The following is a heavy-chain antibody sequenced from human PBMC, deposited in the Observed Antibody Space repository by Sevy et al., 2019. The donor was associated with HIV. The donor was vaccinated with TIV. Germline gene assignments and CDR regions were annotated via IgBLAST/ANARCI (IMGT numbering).Heavy chain of an antibody. CDR2: IWYDGSNK. V-gene: IGHV3-33*01. J-gene: IGHJ6*03. CDR1: GFTFSSYG. Sequence: GGSLRLSCAASGFTFSSYGMHWVRQAPGKGLEWVAVIWYDGSNKYYADSVKGRFTISMDNSKNTLYLQMNSMRAEDTAAYYCAREEVFYCSGGSCYWFCGNYYMDVWGKGTTVTVSS. D-gene: IGHD2-15*01. CDR3: AREEVFYCSGGSCYWFCGNYYMDV.